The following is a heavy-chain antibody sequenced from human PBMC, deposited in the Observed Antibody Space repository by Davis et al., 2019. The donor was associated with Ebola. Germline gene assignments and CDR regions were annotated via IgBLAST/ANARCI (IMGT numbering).Heavy chain of an antibody. J-gene: IGHJ3*02. Sequence: MPSETLSLTCTVSGGSISSSSYYWGWIRQPPGKGLEWIGYYYYTGSTYYNPSLKSRVTISVDTSKNQFSLKLSSVTAADTAVYYCARDLGMATGAFDIWGQGTMVTVSS. D-gene: IGHD5-24*01. CDR3: ARDLGMATGAFDI. CDR2: YYYTGST. CDR1: GGSISSSSYY. V-gene: IGHV4-39*07.